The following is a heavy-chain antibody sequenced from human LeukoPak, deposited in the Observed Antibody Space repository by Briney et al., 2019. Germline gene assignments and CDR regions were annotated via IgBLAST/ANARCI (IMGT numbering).Heavy chain of an antibody. V-gene: IGHV5-51*01. D-gene: IGHD1-26*01. J-gene: IGHJ4*02. CDR2: IYPDDSDT. Sequence: GESLQISCKGSGYSFTSYWIVWVRPMPGKGLEWMGNIYPDDSDTRYSPSFQGQVTISADKSISTAYLQWNSLKASDTAMYYCARRGKVSPAVSSRWDLDYWGQGTLVTVSS. CDR1: GYSFTSYW. CDR3: ARRGKVSPAVSSRWDLDY.